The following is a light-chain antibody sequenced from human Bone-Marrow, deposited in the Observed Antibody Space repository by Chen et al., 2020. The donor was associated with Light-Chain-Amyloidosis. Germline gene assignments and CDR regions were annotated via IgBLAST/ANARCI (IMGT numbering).Light chain of an antibody. CDR2: AAS. CDR1: QSVSNK. V-gene: IGKV3D-15*01. CDR3: QQYNNLPLFS. J-gene: IGKJ3*01. Sequence: EIVMTQSPATLSVSPGERVTLSCRASQSVSNKLAWYQQKPGQAPRLLIFAASTRAAVIPARFSGSGSGPECTLTISSLQSEDFAVYYCQQYNNLPLFSFGPGTKVDIK.